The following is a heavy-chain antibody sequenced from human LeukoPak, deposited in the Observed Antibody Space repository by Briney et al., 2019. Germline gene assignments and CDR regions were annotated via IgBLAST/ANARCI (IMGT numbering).Heavy chain of an antibody. CDR2: IHNSGRT. CDR1: GGSISSYY. Sequence: PSETLSLTCTVSGGSISSYYWSWIRQPPGKGLEWIGYIHNSGRTNHNPSLKSRVTISIDTSKNQFYLKLSSVTAADTAVYYCAKYHCGTNGTSCSHFDFWGQGTLVTVSP. J-gene: IGHJ4*02. CDR3: AKYHCGTNGTSCSHFDF. V-gene: IGHV4-4*09. D-gene: IGHD2-2*01.